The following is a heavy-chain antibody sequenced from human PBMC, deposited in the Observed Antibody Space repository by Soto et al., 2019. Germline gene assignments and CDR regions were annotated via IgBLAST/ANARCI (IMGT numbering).Heavy chain of an antibody. CDR3: ARRPYYDFWSGYYKAAVAGPQSEKGDYYYMDV. CDR1: SGSISSSNW. CDR2: IYHSGST. D-gene: IGHD3-3*01. J-gene: IGHJ6*03. Sequence: QVQLQESGPGLVKPSGTLSLTCAVSSGSISSSNWWSWVRQPPGKGLEWIGEIYHSGSTNYNPSLKSRVTISVDKSKNQFSLKLSSVTAADTAVYYCARRPYYDFWSGYYKAAVAGPQSEKGDYYYMDVWGKGTTVTVSS. V-gene: IGHV4-4*02.